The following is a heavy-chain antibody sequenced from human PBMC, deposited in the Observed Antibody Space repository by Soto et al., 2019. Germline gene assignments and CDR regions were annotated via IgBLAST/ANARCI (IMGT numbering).Heavy chain of an antibody. Sequence: SETLSLTCAVSGGSISSGGYSWSWIRQPPGKGLEWIGYIYHSGSTYYNPSLKSRVTISVDRSKNQFSLKLSSVTAADTAVYYCARNNAAKGWFXPWGQGTLVTVSS. CDR3: ARNNAAKGWFXP. V-gene: IGHV4-30-2*01. J-gene: IGHJ5*02. D-gene: IGHD1-20*01. CDR1: GGSISSGGYS. CDR2: IYHSGST.